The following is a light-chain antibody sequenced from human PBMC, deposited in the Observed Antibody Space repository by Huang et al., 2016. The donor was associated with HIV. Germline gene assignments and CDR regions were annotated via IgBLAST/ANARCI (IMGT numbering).Light chain of an antibody. CDR1: QSIGSI. CDR2: YAS. CDR3: HQSSSFPWT. V-gene: IGKV6-21*01. Sequence: EIVLTQSPDFQSVTPKEKVTITCRASQSIGSIVHWYQQKPNQSPKLLIKYASQSFSGVPSGFSGSGYGTEFTLSISSLEAEDAAIYYCHQSSSFPWTFGQGTKVEIK. J-gene: IGKJ1*01.